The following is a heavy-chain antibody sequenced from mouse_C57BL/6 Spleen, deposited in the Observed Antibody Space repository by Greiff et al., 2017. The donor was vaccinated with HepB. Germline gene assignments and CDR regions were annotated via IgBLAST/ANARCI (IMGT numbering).Heavy chain of an antibody. Sequence: VQLQQPGADLVKAGASVKMSCKASGYTFTSYWMHWVKQRLGQGLEWFAETNPTNGRTYYNEKFKSKATLTVDKSSSTAYMLLSGPTFEDSAVYYCARIKKIVAIYFDYWGQGTTLTVSS. D-gene: IGHD1-1*01. CDR2: TNPTNGRT. CDR3: ARIKKIVAIYFDY. J-gene: IGHJ2*01. V-gene: IGHV1S81*02. CDR1: GYTFTSYW.